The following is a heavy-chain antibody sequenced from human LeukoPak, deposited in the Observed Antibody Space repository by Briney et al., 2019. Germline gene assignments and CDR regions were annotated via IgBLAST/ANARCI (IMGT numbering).Heavy chain of an antibody. CDR2: IKDDGSAK. Sequence: PGRSLRLSCTVSGFTFSNFWMSWVRQAPGKGLERVANIKDDGSAKFYLASVEGRFTISRDNAKSSLYLQMSSLRSEDTAVYYCASFSRLSYYDSSGYVDYWGQGTLVTVSS. D-gene: IGHD3-22*01. CDR1: GFTFSNFW. J-gene: IGHJ4*02. V-gene: IGHV3-7*03. CDR3: ASFSRLSYYDSSGYVDY.